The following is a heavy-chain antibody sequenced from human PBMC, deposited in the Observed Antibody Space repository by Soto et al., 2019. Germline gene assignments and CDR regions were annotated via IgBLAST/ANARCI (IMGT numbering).Heavy chain of an antibody. CDR2: MNPISGNT. V-gene: IGHV1-8*01. CDR3: ARDLYPGYGDNSSNY. D-gene: IGHD4-17*01. CDR1: GYTFTSYD. J-gene: IGHJ4*02. Sequence: QVQLVQSGAEVKKPGASVKVSCKASGYTFTSYDINWVRQATGQGLEWMGWMNPISGNTGYAQKFQGRVTMTRNTSITTADMELSSLRSEDTAVYYCARDLYPGYGDNSSNYWGQGTLVTVSS.